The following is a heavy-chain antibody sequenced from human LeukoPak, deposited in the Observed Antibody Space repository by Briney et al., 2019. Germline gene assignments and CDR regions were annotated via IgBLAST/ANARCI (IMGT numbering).Heavy chain of an antibody. J-gene: IGHJ5*02. D-gene: IGHD3-10*01. CDR1: GGSLSSTGYY. CDR3: ASQHGSGSYYNWFDP. CDR2: IYYSGNT. Sequence: SETLSLTCTVSGGSLSSTGYYWGWIRQPPGKGLEWIGSIYYSGNTYYNPSLKSRVTISVDTSKNQFSLKLSSVTAADTAVYYCASQHGSGSYYNWFDPWGQGTLVTVSS. V-gene: IGHV4-39*07.